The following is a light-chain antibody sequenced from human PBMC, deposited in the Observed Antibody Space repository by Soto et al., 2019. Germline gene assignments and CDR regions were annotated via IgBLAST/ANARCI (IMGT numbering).Light chain of an antibody. CDR3: QQSYSPPIS. CDR2: TAS. Sequence: DIGMTQSPCSLSASLGDTVTITWRASQSSSSHLNWYQQKTVKAPNLLMYTASNLQSGVPSRFSGSGSGTDFNLTISSLQPEDFATYYCQQSYSPPISFGQGTRLEIK. J-gene: IGKJ5*01. V-gene: IGKV1-39*01. CDR1: QSSSSH.